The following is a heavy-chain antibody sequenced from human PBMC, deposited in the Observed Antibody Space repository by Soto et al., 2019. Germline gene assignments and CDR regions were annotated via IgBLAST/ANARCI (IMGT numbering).Heavy chain of an antibody. CDR3: AKVHGSGTYYNFPDY. V-gene: IGHV3-23*01. CDR1: GFTFSTYA. J-gene: IGHJ4*02. Sequence: QPGGSLRLSCAASGFTFSTYAMSWVRQAPGKGLEWVSTISDSGGSTYYAASVKGRFTISRDNSKNTLYLLMNSLSAEDMALYYCAKVHGSGTYYNFPDYWGQGTLVTVSS. D-gene: IGHD3-10*01. CDR2: ISDSGGST.